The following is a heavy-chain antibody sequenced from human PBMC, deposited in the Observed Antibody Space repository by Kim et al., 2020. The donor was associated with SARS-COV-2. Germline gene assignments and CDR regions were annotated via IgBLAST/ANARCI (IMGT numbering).Heavy chain of an antibody. CDR2: IKSLATGGTI. D-gene: IGHD3-10*01. CDR3: STDYGEIRDGRD. V-gene: IGHV3-15*01. CDR1: GFTFSDAW. Sequence: GGSLRLSCAASGFTFSDAWMNWVRQAPGKGLEWIGRIKSLATGGTINYAAPVLGRFAISRDDSKNTLYLQLNNLKTEDTGVYYCSTDYGEIRDGRDWGQGTLVSVS. J-gene: IGHJ4*02.